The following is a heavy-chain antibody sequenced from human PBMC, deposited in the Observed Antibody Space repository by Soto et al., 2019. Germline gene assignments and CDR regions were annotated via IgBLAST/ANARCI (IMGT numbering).Heavy chain of an antibody. Sequence: PGESLKISCAASGFTFSSYAMHWVRQAPGKGLEWVAVISYDGSNKYYADSVKGRFTISRDNSKNTLYLQMNSLRAEDTAVYYCARDYTIFGVVYYYYGMDVWGQGTTVTVSS. V-gene: IGHV3-30-3*01. CDR2: ISYDGSNK. CDR3: ARDYTIFGVVYYYYGMDV. D-gene: IGHD3-3*01. J-gene: IGHJ6*02. CDR1: GFTFSSYA.